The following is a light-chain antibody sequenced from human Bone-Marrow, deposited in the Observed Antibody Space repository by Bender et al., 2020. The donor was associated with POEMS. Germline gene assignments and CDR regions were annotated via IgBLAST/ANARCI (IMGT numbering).Light chain of an antibody. V-gene: IGLV3-1*01. CDR1: KLGEEY. CDR2: QDT. CDR3: QSWGSNTAV. J-gene: IGLJ2*01. Sequence: SYELTQPPSVSVSPGQTATITCSGEKLGEEYACWYQQKPGQSPVVDIYQDTKRPSGIPERFSGSTSGNTASLTISGTQTMDEAYYYCQSWGSNTAVFGGGTKLTVL.